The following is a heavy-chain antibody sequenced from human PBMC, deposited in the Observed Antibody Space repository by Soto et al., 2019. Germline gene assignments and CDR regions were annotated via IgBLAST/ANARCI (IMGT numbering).Heavy chain of an antibody. J-gene: IGHJ4*02. CDR1: GFTFSSYG. V-gene: IGHV3-23*01. CDR2: SSATGAGT. Sequence: EVQLLESGGGLVQPGGSLRLSCAASGFTFSSYGMTWVRQAPGKGLEWVSFSSATGAGTYYADSVKDRFTISRDNPKNTLYLQMTSLRADDTAVYYCAKDRRAGGNYGFYSDFWGQGALVIVSS. D-gene: IGHD1-7*01. CDR3: AKDRRAGGNYGFYSDF.